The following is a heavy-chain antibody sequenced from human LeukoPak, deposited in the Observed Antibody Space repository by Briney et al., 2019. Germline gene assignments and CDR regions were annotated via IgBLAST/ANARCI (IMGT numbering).Heavy chain of an antibody. V-gene: IGHV2-5*01. CDR1: GFSLSTSGVG. J-gene: IGHJ4*02. D-gene: IGHD3-16*01. CDR2: IYWTDDK. CDR3: AHGGRLGGRIEY. Sequence: SGPTLVKPTQTLTLTCTFSGFSLSTSGVGVGWIRQPPGKALEWLALIYWTDDKRYSPSLKSRLITTKDTYKNQVVLTMTNMDPVDTATYYCAHGGRLGGRIEYWGQGTLVTVSS.